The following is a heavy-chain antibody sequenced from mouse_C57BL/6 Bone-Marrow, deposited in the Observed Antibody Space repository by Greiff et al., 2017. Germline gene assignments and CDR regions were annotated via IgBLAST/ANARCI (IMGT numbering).Heavy chain of an antibody. J-gene: IGHJ1*03. CDR3: RMTTVVDWYFDV. CDR1: GYTFTDYE. V-gene: IGHV1-15*01. CDR2: IDPETGGT. D-gene: IGHD1-1*01. Sequence: QVQLQQSGAELVRPGASVTLSCKASGYTFTDYEMHWVKQTPVHGLEWIGAIDPETGGTAYNQKFKGKAILTADKSSSTAYMELRSLTSEDSADYYWRMTTVVDWYFDVWGTGTTVTVAS.